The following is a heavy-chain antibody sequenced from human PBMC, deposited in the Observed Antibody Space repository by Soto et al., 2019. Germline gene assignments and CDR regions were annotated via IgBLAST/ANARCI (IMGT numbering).Heavy chain of an antibody. D-gene: IGHD6-19*01. CDR1: GFTFSNYG. J-gene: IGHJ6*02. V-gene: IGHV3-30*18. CDR2: ISYDGNNR. CDR3: AKGIAVAGDYSYGMDV. Sequence: QVQLVESGGGVVQPGRSLRLSCAASGFTFSNYGMHWVRQAPGKGLEWVAFISYDGNNRYHAGSVKGRFSISRDNSKNTLYLQMNSLRGEDTAVYFCAKGIAVAGDYSYGMDVWGQGTTLTVSS.